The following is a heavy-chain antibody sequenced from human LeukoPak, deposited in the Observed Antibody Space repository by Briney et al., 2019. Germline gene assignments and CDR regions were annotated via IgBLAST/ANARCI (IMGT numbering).Heavy chain of an antibody. CDR1: GFTFSSYS. D-gene: IGHD3-3*01. CDR2: ISSSSSTI. J-gene: IGHJ3*02. V-gene: IGHV3-48*01. CDR3: ARVRFQRFLEWLDAFDI. Sequence: GGSLRLSCAASGFTFSSYSMNWVRQAPGKGLEWVSYISSSSSTIYYADSVKGRFTISRDNAKNSLYLQMNSLRAEDTAVYYCARVRFQRFLEWLDAFDIWGQGTMVTVSS.